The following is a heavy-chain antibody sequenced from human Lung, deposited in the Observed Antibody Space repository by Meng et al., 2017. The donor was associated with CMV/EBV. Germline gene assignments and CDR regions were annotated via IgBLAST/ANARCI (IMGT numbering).Heavy chain of an antibody. CDR1: GFNFSRNA. J-gene: IGHJ6*02. CDR3: AKARIAVVTNGGIIRPRVEYYYGMDV. CDR2: IRYDGSNK. D-gene: IGHD6-13*01. V-gene: IGHV3-30*02. Sequence: GESLKISCVASGFNFSRNAIHLVRQGPGKGLEWVAFIRYDGSNKYYADSVKGRFTIYRDNSKNTVYVQMNSLRAEDKAVYYCAKARIAVVTNGGIIRPRVEYYYGMDVWGQGTTVTVSS.